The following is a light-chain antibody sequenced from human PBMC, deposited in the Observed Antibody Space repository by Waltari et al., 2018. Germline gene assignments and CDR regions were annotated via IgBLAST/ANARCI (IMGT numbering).Light chain of an antibody. CDR1: SLRSYY. V-gene: IGLV3-19*01. CDR3: NSRDSSGNHVV. J-gene: IGLJ2*01. Sequence: SSELTQDPAVSVALGKTVRITCQGDSLRSYYASWYQQKPGQAPVLVIYGKNTRPSGIPDRFSGSSSGNTASLTITGAQAEDEADYSCNSRDSSGNHVVFGGGTKLTVL. CDR2: GKN.